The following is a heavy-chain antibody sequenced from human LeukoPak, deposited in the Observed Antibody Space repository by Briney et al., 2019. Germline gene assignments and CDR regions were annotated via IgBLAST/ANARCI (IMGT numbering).Heavy chain of an antibody. J-gene: IGHJ3*02. CDR1: GFTFSSYG. CDR2: ISYDGSYK. D-gene: IGHD5-18*01. Sequence: PGRSLRLSCAASGFTFSSYGMHWVRQAPGKGLEWVAVISYDGSYKYHADSVKGRFTISRDNSKNTLYLQMNSLRAEDTAVYYCAKDRGQIQLHAFDIWGQGTMVTVSS. V-gene: IGHV3-30*18. CDR3: AKDRGQIQLHAFDI.